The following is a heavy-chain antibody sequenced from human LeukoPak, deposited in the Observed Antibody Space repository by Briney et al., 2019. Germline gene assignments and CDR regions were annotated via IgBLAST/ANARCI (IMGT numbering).Heavy chain of an antibody. Sequence: ASVKVSCKASGYTFINDYTHWVRQAPGQGLEWMGRIIPGGDSVNYAQKFQDRVTMSRDTSTDTIYLELSSLRSEDTAIYYCARRMADGGTNHWGQGTLVTVSS. CDR1: GYTFINDY. V-gene: IGHV1-46*01. CDR3: ARRMADGGTNH. CDR2: IIPGGDSV. D-gene: IGHD4-23*01. J-gene: IGHJ5*02.